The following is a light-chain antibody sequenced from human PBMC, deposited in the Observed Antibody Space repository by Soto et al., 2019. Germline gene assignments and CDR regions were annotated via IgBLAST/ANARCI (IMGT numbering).Light chain of an antibody. CDR1: QSVTAQ. CDR3: PQYGGSTRT. V-gene: IGKV3-20*01. J-gene: IGKJ1*01. Sequence: IVVTQSPGTLSLSPGERATLSCRASQSVTAQLAWYQQKPGQAPRLIIHGASSRATGVPDRITGRGSGTDFTLSISRLEPEDFAVYYCPQYGGSTRTFVYGSQVDSK. CDR2: GAS.